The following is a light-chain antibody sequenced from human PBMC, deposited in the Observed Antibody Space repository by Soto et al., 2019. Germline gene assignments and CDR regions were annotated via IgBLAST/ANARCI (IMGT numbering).Light chain of an antibody. CDR3: QLSSSWLWT. CDR2: GAS. Sequence: IVITLSPATLSVSPKERANLSCRASQSVGTKLAWYQQTPGQAPRLLIYGASNRATGVPARISGSVSGTEFTLTIASLQSEDFAIYYCQLSSSWLWTFGQGTKVDIK. J-gene: IGKJ1*01. CDR1: QSVGTK. V-gene: IGKV3-15*01.